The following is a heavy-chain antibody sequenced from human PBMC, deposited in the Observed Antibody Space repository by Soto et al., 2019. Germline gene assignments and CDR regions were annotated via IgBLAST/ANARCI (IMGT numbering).Heavy chain of an antibody. V-gene: IGHV1-3*05. Sequence: QVQLVQSGAEEKKPGASVKVSCKASGYTFTSYAMHWVRQAPGQRLEWMGWINAGNGNTKYSQKFQGRVTITRDTSASTAYRGLSSLRSEDTAVYYCARGTVVTHFDYWGQGTLVTVSS. CDR2: INAGNGNT. CDR3: ARGTVVTHFDY. CDR1: GYTFTSYA. J-gene: IGHJ4*02. D-gene: IGHD2-15*01.